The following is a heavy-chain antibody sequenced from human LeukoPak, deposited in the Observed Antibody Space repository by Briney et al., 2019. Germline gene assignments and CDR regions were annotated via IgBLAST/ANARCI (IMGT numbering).Heavy chain of an antibody. CDR2: ISSSSSYI. D-gene: IGHD5-18*01. CDR3: ARGYSYGYPLYYFDY. Sequence: KPGGSLRLSCAASGFTFSSYSMNWVRQAPGKGPEWVSSISSSSSYIYYADSVKGRFTISRDNAKNSLYLQMNSLRAEDTAVYYCARGYSYGYPLYYFDYWGQGTLVTVSS. J-gene: IGHJ4*02. CDR1: GFTFSSYS. V-gene: IGHV3-21*01.